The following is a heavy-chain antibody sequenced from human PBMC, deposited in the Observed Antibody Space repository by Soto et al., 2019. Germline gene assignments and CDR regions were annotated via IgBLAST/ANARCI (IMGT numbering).Heavy chain of an antibody. CDR2: ISYDGSNK. V-gene: IGHV3-30*18. J-gene: IGHJ6*02. CDR3: AKDASPSSYYYYYYGMYV. CDR1: GFTFSSYG. Sequence: PGGSLRLSCAASGFTFSSYGMHWVRQAPGKGLEWVAVISYDGSNKYYADSVKGRFTISRDNSKNTLYLQMNSLRAEDTAVYYCAKDASPSSYYYYYYGMYVWGQGTTVTVSS.